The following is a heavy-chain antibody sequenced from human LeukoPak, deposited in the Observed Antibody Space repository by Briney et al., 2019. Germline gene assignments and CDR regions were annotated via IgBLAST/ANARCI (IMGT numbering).Heavy chain of an antibody. CDR1: GYSFTNYW. D-gene: IGHD5-12*01. J-gene: IGHJ4*02. V-gene: IGHV5-51*01. CDR3: ARGYGAYGHYLDY. CDR2: ICPGDSDT. Sequence: GESLKISCKGSGYSFTNYWIGWVRQMPGKGLEWMGIICPGDSDTRYSPSFQGQVTISADKFLTSAYLQWSSLKASVTAMYYCARGYGAYGHYLDYWGQGTLVTVSS.